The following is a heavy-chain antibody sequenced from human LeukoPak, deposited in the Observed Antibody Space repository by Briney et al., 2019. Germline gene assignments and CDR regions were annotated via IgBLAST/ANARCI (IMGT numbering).Heavy chain of an antibody. D-gene: IGHD2-15*01. CDR3: ATMSVVASAKSSL. CDR1: GFTFSNYW. CDR2: IKNDGSST. Sequence: PGGSLRLSCAASGFTFSNYWMHWVRQAPGKGLVWVSNIKNDGSSTNYADSVKGRFTVSRDNAKNTLYLQMNGLRADDTAVYHCATMSVVASAKSSLWGQGTLVTVSS. J-gene: IGHJ4*02. V-gene: IGHV3-74*01.